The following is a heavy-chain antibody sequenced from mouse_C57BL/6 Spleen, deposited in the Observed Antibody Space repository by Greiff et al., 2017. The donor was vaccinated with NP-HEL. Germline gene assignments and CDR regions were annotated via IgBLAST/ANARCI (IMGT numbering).Heavy chain of an antibody. Sequence: EVQLQQSGPELVKPGASVKISCKASGYSFTGYYMHWVKQSHGNILDWIGYIYPYNGVSSYNQKFKGKATLTVDKSSSTAYMELRSLTSEDSAVYYGARGVVGGGGWYFDVWGTGTTVTVSS. CDR2: IYPYNGVS. D-gene: IGHD1-1*01. V-gene: IGHV1-31*01. CDR3: ARGVVGGGGWYFDV. J-gene: IGHJ1*03. CDR1: GYSFTGYY.